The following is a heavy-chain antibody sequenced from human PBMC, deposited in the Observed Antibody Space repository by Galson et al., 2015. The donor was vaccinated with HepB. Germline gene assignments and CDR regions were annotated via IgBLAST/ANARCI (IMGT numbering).Heavy chain of an antibody. D-gene: IGHD3-3*01. CDR3: ARDRRRMYYDFWSRTPDYYGMDV. CDR2: IKQDGSEK. CDR1: GFTFRSYW. Sequence: SLRLSCAASGFTFRSYWMSWVRQAPGKGLEWVAYIKQDGSEKYYVDSVKGRFTISRDNAKNSLYLQMNSLRAEDTAVYYCARDRRRMYYDFWSRTPDYYGMDVWGQGTTVTVSS. V-gene: IGHV3-7*03. J-gene: IGHJ6*02.